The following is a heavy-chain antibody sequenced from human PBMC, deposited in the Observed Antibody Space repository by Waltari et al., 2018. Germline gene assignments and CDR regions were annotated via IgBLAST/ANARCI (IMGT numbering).Heavy chain of an antibody. V-gene: IGHV3-48*03. CDR2: ISSSGSTI. CDR3: ARVRKYSYGVDY. D-gene: IGHD5-18*01. J-gene: IGHJ4*02. CDR1: GFTFSSYE. Sequence: EVQLVESGGGLVQPGGSLRLSCAASGFTFSSYEMNWVRQAPGKGLDWVSYISSSGSTIYYADSVKGRFTISRDNAKNSLYLQMNSLRAEDTAVYYCARVRKYSYGVDYWGQGTLVTVSS.